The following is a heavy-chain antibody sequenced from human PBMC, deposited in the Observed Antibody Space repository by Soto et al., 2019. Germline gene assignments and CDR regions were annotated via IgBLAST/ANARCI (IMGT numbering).Heavy chain of an antibody. CDR1: GYTLIMYY. V-gene: IGHV1-46*01. CDR3: AKSPYSSGYYYAIDY. J-gene: IGHJ4*02. CDR2: INPSGGST. Sequence: ASVKVSCKASGYTLIMYYIHWMRQAPGQGLEWMGLINPSGGSTTYAQKFQGRVTMTRDTSTSTVYMDLSSLRSEDTAVYYCAKSPYSSGYYYAIDYWGQGTQVTVSS. D-gene: IGHD3-22*01.